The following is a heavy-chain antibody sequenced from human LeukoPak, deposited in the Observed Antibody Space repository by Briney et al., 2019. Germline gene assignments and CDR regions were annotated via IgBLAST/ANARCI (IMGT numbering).Heavy chain of an antibody. CDR2: IDPSDSYT. CDR1: GYSFTSYW. CDR3: ARGHTYYDFWSGPGWFDP. J-gene: IGHJ5*02. Sequence: GESLRISCKGSGYSFTSYWISWGRRMPGKGGEWMGRIDPSDSYTNYSPSFQGHVTISADKSISTAYLQWSSLKASDTAMYYCARGHTYYDFWSGPGWFDPWGQGTLVTVSS. D-gene: IGHD3-3*01. V-gene: IGHV5-10-1*01.